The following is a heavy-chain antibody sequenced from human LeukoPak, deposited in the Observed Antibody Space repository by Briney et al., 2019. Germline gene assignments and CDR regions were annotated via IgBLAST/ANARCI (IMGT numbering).Heavy chain of an antibody. CDR3: ARDGLTYYDILTGYYIPRWFDP. CDR2: IIPIFGTA. D-gene: IGHD3-9*01. V-gene: IGHV1-69*05. CDR1: GGTFSSYA. Sequence: ASVKVSCKASGGTFSSYAISWVRQAPGQGLEWMGGIIPIFGTANYAQKLQGRVTMTTDTSTSTAYMELRSLRSDDTAVYYCARDGLTYYDILTGYYIPRWFDPWGQGTLVTVSS. J-gene: IGHJ5*02.